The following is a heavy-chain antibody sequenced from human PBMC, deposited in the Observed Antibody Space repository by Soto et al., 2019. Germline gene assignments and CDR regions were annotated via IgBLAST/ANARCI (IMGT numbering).Heavy chain of an antibody. CDR2: ISGSGDST. CDR1: GFTFNSYA. D-gene: IGHD6-13*01. J-gene: IGHJ5*01. Sequence: GSLRLSCGASGFTFNSYALRWVRQAPGKGLEWVSAISGSGDSTYYADSVKGRFTISRDNSKNTLYLQMSSLRVEDTAIYYCAKDSGDTSSWNWFDCWGQGSLVTVSS. CDR3: AKDSGDTSSWNWFDC. V-gene: IGHV3-23*01.